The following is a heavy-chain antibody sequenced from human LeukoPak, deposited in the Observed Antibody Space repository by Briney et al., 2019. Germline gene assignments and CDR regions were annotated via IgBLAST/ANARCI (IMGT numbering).Heavy chain of an antibody. J-gene: IGHJ4*02. CDR2: IKSQTDGGTR. Sequence: GGSLRLSCAASGFTFTNAWMSWVRQAPGKGLEWVGRIKSQTDGGTRDYAAPVTGRFIISRDDSKNTLYLRMNSLKTEDTAVYYCTTDFLDCAAADYWGQGTLVTVSS. CDR3: TTDFLDCAAADY. CDR1: GFTFTNAW. D-gene: IGHD2-21*02. V-gene: IGHV3-15*01.